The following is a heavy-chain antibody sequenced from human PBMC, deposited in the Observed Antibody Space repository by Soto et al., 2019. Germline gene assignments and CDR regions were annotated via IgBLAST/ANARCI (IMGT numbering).Heavy chain of an antibody. CDR3: ARDRMIRAPLDFYGMNV. CDR1: GGSITGGGYY. CDR2: IDYIGNT. D-gene: IGHD3-10*01. Sequence: QVQLQESGPGLVRPSQTLSLTCSVSGGSITGGGYYWTWIRQKPGKGLEWIGNIDYIGNTYYNPSLNSRLSISRDTSKRQFSLKLTAVTAADTAVYYCARDRMIRAPLDFYGMNVWGQGTTVTVSS. V-gene: IGHV4-31*03. J-gene: IGHJ6*02.